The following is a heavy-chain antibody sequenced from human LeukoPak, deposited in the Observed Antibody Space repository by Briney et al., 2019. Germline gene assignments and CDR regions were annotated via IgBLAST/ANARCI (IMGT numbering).Heavy chain of an antibody. CDR3: ARGRPRIAAAAYYFDY. D-gene: IGHD6-13*01. J-gene: IGHJ4*02. CDR2: IDYSGST. V-gene: IGHV4-39*07. CDR1: GGSISSSSYY. Sequence: SETLSLACTVAGGSISSSSYYSGWIRQPPGKGLEWIGSIDYSGSTYYNPSLKSRVTISVDTSKNQCSLKLSSVTAADTAVYYCARGRPRIAAAAYYFDYWGQGTLVTVSS.